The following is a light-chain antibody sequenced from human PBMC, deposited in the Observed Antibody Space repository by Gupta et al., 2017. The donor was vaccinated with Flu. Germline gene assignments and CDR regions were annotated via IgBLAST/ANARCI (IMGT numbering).Light chain of an antibody. CDR1: SSNIGSNT. Sequence: QSVLTQSPSPSGTPGQRVTISCSGSSSNIGSNTVNWYQQFPGTAPKLLIYSNNQRPSGVPDRFSGSKSGTSASLAISGLQSEDEADYYCAAWDDSLNGWVFGGGTNLTVL. V-gene: IGLV1-44*01. CDR2: SNN. J-gene: IGLJ3*02. CDR3: AAWDDSLNGWV.